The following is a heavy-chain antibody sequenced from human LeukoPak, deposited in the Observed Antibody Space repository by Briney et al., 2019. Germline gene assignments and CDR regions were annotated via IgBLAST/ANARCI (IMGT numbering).Heavy chain of an antibody. CDR3: ARSPYGDYVDY. J-gene: IGHJ4*02. V-gene: IGHV3-11*06. D-gene: IGHD4-17*01. CDR1: GFTFSDYY. Sequence: GGSLRLSCAASGFTFSDYYMSWIRQAPGKGLEWVSYISSSSSYTNYADSVKGRFIISRDNAKNSLYLQMNSLRAEDTAVYYCARSPYGDYVDYWGQGTLVTVSS. CDR2: ISSSSSYT.